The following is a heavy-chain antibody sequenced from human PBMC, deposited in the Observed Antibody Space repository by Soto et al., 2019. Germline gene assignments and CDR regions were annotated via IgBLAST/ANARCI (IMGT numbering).Heavy chain of an antibody. Sequence: QAQLVESGGGVVQSGRSLRLSCEASGFTFRSHAMHWVRQTPGKGLEWVAVISYDATNQYYADSVKGRFTISRDNSDNTLYLEMHSLRAEDTAMYYCAKLVESGDSFDLWGQGTVVTVSS. D-gene: IGHD3-10*01. CDR3: AKLVESGDSFDL. V-gene: IGHV3-30*18. CDR2: ISYDATNQ. J-gene: IGHJ3*01. CDR1: GFTFRSHA.